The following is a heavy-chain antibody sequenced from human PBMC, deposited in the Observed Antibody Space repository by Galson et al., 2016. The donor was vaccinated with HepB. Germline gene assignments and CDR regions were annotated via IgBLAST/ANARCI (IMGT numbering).Heavy chain of an antibody. V-gene: IGHV4-59*01. CDR3: ARPIGGEGFDY. CDR1: GGSISSYY. Sequence: SETLSLTCTVSGGSISSYYWSWIRQSPGKGLEWIGYIYYSGSTNYNPSLKSRVTISVDTSKNQFSLKLRSVTAADTAVFYCARPIGGEGFDYWGQGALVTVSS. D-gene: IGHD3-16*02. CDR2: IYYSGST. J-gene: IGHJ4*02.